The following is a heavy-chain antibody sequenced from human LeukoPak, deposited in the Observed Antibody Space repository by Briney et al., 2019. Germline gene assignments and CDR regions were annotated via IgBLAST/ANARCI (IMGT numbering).Heavy chain of an antibody. V-gene: IGHV4-59*01. CDR2: FHDGGST. CDR1: GGSISSYY. Sequence: SETLSLTCTVSGGSISSYYWSWIRQPPGKGLEWIGFFHDGGSTNYNPSFKSRVTISVDTSKNQVYLKLSSVTAADTAVYFCAKFYFDSSGYYDVFDIWGQGTMVTVSS. CDR3: AKFYFDSSGYYDVFDI. J-gene: IGHJ3*02. D-gene: IGHD3-22*01.